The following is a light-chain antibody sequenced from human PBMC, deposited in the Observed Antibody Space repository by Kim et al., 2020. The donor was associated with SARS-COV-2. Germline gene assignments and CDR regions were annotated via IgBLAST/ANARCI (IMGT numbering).Light chain of an antibody. V-gene: IGLV3-1*01. J-gene: IGLJ2*01. CDR3: QTWDTATVV. CDR2: QND. Sequence: SYELTQPPSVSVSPGQTASITCSGDKLGNKYACWYQQKPGQSPVLVIYQNDRRPSGIPGRFSGSNSGNTATLTISGTQTVDEADYYCQTWDTATVVFGGGTQLTV. CDR1: KLGNKY.